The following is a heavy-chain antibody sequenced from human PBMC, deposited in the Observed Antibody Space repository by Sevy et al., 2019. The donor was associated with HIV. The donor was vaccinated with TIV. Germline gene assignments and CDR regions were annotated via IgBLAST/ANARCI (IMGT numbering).Heavy chain of an antibody. CDR2: IKQHGTAK. CDR3: ARRELACDY. D-gene: IGHD1-26*01. V-gene: IGHV3-7*01. Sequence: GGSLRLSCAASGFTVSNYWMTWVRQAPGKGLEGVANIKQHGTAKYYVDSVKGRLTISRDNAKNPLYRQMNGVRAEDTGVYYCARRELACDYWGQGTLVTVSS. J-gene: IGHJ4*02. CDR1: GFTVSNYW.